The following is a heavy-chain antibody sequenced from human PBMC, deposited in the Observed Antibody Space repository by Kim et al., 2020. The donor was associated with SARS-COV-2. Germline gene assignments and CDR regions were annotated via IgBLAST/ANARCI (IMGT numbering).Heavy chain of an antibody. CDR2: ISSSSGYI. Sequence: GGSLRLSCAASGFTFSSYTMNWVRQAPGKGLEWVSSISSSSGYIYYADSVKGRFTISRDNAKNSLYLQMNSLRAEDTAVYYCAAAYSSGWYYFDYWGQGTLVTVSS. J-gene: IGHJ4*02. CDR1: GFTFSSYT. CDR3: AAAYSSGWYYFDY. D-gene: IGHD6-19*01. V-gene: IGHV3-21*01.